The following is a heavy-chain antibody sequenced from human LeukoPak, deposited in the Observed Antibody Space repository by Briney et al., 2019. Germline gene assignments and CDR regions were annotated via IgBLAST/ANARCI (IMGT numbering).Heavy chain of an antibody. D-gene: IGHD6-13*01. CDR1: GGSISSSSYY. CDR2: IYYSGST. Sequence: PSETLSLTCTVSGGSISSSSYYWGWIRQPPGKGLEWIGSIYYSGSTYYNPSLKSRVTISVDTSKNQFSLKLNSVTAADTAVYYCVSGSSWYGSANYWGQGTLVTVSS. CDR3: VSGSSWYGSANY. J-gene: IGHJ4*02. V-gene: IGHV4-39*01.